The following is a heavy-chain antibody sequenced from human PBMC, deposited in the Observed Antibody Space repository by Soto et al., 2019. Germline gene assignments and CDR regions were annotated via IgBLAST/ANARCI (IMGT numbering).Heavy chain of an antibody. Sequence: PGGSLRLSVAGAGFKFCGDSMTGVRQAPGKGLEWVSSISSSSSYIYYADSVKGRFTISRDNAKNSLYLQMNSLRAEDTAVYYCARGVGGYSYEDYFDYCGQGTLVTVSS. V-gene: IGHV3-21*01. CDR2: ISSSSSYI. CDR3: ARGVGGYSYEDYFDY. J-gene: IGHJ4*02. CDR1: GFKFCGDS. D-gene: IGHD5-18*01.